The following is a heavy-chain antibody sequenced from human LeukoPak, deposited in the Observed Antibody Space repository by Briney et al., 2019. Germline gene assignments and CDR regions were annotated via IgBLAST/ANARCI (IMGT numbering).Heavy chain of an antibody. J-gene: IGHJ6*02. Sequence: PAGRSLRLSCAASGFTFSSYAMHWVRQALGKGLEWVAVISYDGSNKYYADSVKGRFTISRDNSKNTLYLQMNSLRAEDTAVYYCAREISPYYYGMDVWGQGTTVTVSS. CDR2: ISYDGSNK. CDR1: GFTFSSYA. V-gene: IGHV3-30-3*01. CDR3: AREISPYYYGMDV. D-gene: IGHD2/OR15-2a*01.